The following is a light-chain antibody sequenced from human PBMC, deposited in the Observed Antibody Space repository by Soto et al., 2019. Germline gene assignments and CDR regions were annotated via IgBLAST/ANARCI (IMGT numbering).Light chain of an antibody. CDR2: YAS. V-gene: IGKV1D-13*01. CDR1: QGISSA. J-gene: IGKJ5*01. CDR3: QQFNNYPLT. Sequence: AIPLTQSPSSLSASVGDRVTITCRASQGISSAVDWYQQKPGKPPKLLMYYASSLESGVPPRVSGSGSGTDFTLSSSSLQPEDFATYYCQQFNNYPLTFGQGTRLEIK.